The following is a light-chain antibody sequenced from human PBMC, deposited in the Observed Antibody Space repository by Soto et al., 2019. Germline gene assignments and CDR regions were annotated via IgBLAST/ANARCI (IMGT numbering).Light chain of an antibody. CDR1: SSDVGAYNF. V-gene: IGLV2-14*03. CDR3: CSYAGSYNYV. CDR2: NVY. Sequence: QSALTQPASVSGSPGQSITISCTGTSSDVGAYNFVSWHQQHPGKAPKLMIYNVYDRPSGISYRFSGSKSGNTASLTISGLQGEDEADYYCCSYAGSYNYVFGTGTKLTVL. J-gene: IGLJ1*01.